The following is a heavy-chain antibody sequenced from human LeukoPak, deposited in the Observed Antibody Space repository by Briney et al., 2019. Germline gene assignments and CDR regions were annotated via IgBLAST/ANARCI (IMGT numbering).Heavy chain of an antibody. J-gene: IGHJ2*01. V-gene: IGHV3-30*03. Sequence: GRSLRLSCAASGFTFSSYGMHWVRQAPGKGLEWVAVISYDGSKKYYTDSVKGRFTIARDDSKNTLYLQMNGLRAEDTAVYYCARDQKSWYFDLWGRGTLVTVSS. CDR2: ISYDGSKK. CDR1: GFTFSSYG. CDR3: ARDQKSWYFDL.